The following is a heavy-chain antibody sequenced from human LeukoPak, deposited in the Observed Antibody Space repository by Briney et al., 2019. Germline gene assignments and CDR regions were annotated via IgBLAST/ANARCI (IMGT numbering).Heavy chain of an antibody. CDR3: ARGRGSGHKENWFDP. J-gene: IGHJ5*02. V-gene: IGHV1-8*01. CDR1: VYTFTTYD. Sequence: ASVKVSCKASVYTFTTYDINWVRQATGQGLEWMGWMNPNSGNTGYTQKFQGRVTMTRNTPISTAYMELSSLRSEDTAVYYCARGRGSGHKENWFDPWGQGTLVTVSS. CDR2: MNPNSGNT. D-gene: IGHD6-19*01.